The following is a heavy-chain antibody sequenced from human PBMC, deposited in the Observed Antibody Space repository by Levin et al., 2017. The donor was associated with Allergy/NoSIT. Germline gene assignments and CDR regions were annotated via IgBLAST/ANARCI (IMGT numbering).Heavy chain of an antibody. V-gene: IGHV4-34*01. J-gene: IGHJ4*02. Sequence: GSLRLSCAVYGGSFSGYYWSWIRQPPGKGLEWIGEINHSGSTNYNPSLKSRVTISVDTSKNQFSLKLSSVTAADTAVYYCARRAYWGQGTLVTVSS. CDR1: GGSFSGYY. CDR3: ARRAY. CDR2: INHSGST.